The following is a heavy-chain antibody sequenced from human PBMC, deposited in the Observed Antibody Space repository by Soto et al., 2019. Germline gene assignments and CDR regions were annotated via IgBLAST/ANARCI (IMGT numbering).Heavy chain of an antibody. CDR2: IFYSGTA. CDR3: ARADYGTAYLGP. J-gene: IGHJ5*02. Sequence: ASETLSLTCTVSGDSISSVNHYWSWIRQPPGKGLEWSGYIFYSGTAYYNPSLKSRLPISVDTSKNQFSLKLSSVTAADTAVYYWARADYGTAYLGPWGQGPRVTVSS. CDR1: GDSISSVNHY. D-gene: IGHD3-10*01. V-gene: IGHV4-30-4*01.